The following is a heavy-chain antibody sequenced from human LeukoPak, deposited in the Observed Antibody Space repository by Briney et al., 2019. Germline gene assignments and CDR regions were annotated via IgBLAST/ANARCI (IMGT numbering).Heavy chain of an antibody. CDR1: GFTFDDYA. CDR2: ISWNSGSI. J-gene: IGHJ3*02. V-gene: IGHV3-9*01. Sequence: GGSLRLSCAASGFTFDDYAMHWVRHAPGKGLEWVSGISWNSGSISYADSVKGRFTISRDNAKNSLYLQMNSLRAEDTALYYCAKDTQWLVKDDAFDIWGQGTMVTVSS. D-gene: IGHD6-19*01. CDR3: AKDTQWLVKDDAFDI.